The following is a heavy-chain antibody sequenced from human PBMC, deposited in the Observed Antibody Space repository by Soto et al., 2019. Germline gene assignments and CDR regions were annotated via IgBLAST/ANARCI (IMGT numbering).Heavy chain of an antibody. CDR1: GGSISSSTYY. CDR3: ARRSSSSLGSLFDP. J-gene: IGHJ5*02. V-gene: IGHV4-39*01. CDR2: MYYTGNK. D-gene: IGHD6-6*01. Sequence: KTSETLSLTCTVSGGSISSSTYYWDWISQPPGKGLEWIGAMYYTGNKNYNPSLESRVTMSVDTSKNQFSLKLSSVTPTDTAVYYCARRSSSSLGSLFDPWGRGILVTVSS.